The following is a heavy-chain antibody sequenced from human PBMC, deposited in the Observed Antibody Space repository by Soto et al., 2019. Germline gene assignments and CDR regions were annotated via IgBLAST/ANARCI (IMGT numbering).Heavy chain of an antibody. CDR1: GGSISSSNW. Sequence: SETLSLPCAVSGGSISSSNWWSSVRQPPGKGLEWIGEIYHSGSTNYNPSLKSRVTISVDKSRNQFSLKLSSVTAADTAVYYCARRWGEGRVDYWGQGTLVTVSS. V-gene: IGHV4-4*02. CDR2: IYHSGST. J-gene: IGHJ4*02. D-gene: IGHD3-10*01. CDR3: ARRWGEGRVDY.